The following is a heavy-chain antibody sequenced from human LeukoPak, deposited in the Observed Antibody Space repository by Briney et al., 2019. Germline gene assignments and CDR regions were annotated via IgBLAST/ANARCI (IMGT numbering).Heavy chain of an antibody. D-gene: IGHD3-22*01. Sequence: SETLFLTCAVYGGSFSGYYWSWIRQPPGKGLEWIGEINHSGSTNYNPSLKSRVTISVDTSKNQFSLKLSSVTAADTAVYYCARGLGDSSGYYSSYFDYWGQGTLITVSS. CDR1: GGSFSGYY. CDR2: INHSGST. J-gene: IGHJ4*02. CDR3: ARGLGDSSGYYSSYFDY. V-gene: IGHV4-34*01.